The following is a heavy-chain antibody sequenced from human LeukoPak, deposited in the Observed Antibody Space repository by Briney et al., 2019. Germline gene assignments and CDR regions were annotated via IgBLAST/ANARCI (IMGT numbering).Heavy chain of an antibody. CDR3: ARDCGSGRYFFDY. D-gene: IGHD3-10*01. Sequence: SGTLSLTCTVSGGSISSRSYYWGWIRQPPGKGLEWIGSIYYSGSTYYNPSLKSRVTISVDTSKNQFSLKLSSVTAADTAVYYCARDCGSGRYFFDYWGQGTLVTVSS. CDR1: GGSISSRSYY. V-gene: IGHV4-39*07. CDR2: IYYSGST. J-gene: IGHJ4*02.